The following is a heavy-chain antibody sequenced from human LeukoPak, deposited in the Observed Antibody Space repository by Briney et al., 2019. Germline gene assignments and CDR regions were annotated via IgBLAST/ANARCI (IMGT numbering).Heavy chain of an antibody. D-gene: IGHD1-26*01. Sequence: ASVKVSCKASGYTFMSHGITWVRQAPGQGLEWMGWISAYNGNTNYAQKLQGRVTMTTDTSTSTAYMELRSLRSDDTAVYYCARDNQFYRSELSYWGQGTLVTVSS. V-gene: IGHV1-18*01. CDR3: ARDNQFYRSELSY. CDR2: ISAYNGNT. J-gene: IGHJ4*02. CDR1: GYTFMSHG.